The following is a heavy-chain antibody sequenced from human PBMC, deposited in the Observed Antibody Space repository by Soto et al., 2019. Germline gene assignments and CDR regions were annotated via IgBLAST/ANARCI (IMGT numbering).Heavy chain of an antibody. V-gene: IGHV3-48*03. CDR1: GFTFSSYE. D-gene: IGHD3-10*01. CDR3: ARVRWFVASYYYYGMDV. CDR2: ISSSGSTI. Sequence: EVQLVESGGGLVQPGGSLRLSCAASGFTFSSYEMNWVRQAPGKGLEWVSYISSSGSTIYYADSVKGRFTISRDNAKNSLYLQMNSLRAEDTAVYYCARVRWFVASYYYYGMDVWGQGNTVNVSS. J-gene: IGHJ6*02.